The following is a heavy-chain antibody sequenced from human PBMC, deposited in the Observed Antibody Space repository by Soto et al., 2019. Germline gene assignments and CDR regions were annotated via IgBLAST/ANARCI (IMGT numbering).Heavy chain of an antibody. CDR1: GITFSSYA. Sequence: EVQLLESGGGLVQPGGSLRLSCAASGITFSSYAMSWVRQAPGKGLEWVSAISTSGDSTYYADSVKGRFTISRDNSKNTLYLQMTSLRAEDTAVYYCAKGAGGVATWVYFDCWGQGTLLTVSS. D-gene: IGHD5-12*01. CDR3: AKGAGGVATWVYFDC. J-gene: IGHJ4*02. CDR2: ISTSGDST. V-gene: IGHV3-23*01.